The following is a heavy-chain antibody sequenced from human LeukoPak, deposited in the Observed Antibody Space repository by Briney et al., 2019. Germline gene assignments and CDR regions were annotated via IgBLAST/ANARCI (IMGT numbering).Heavy chain of an antibody. D-gene: IGHD6-19*01. CDR1: GYTFTGYY. J-gene: IGHJ3*02. V-gene: IGHV1-2*06. CDR3: ARGPRLDSSGWYYGAFDI. CDR2: INPNSGGA. Sequence: ASVTVSCTASGYTFTGYYIHWVRQAPGQGLEWMGRINPNSGGADYARKFQGRVSMTRDTSISTAYMELSSLRSDDTAVYYCARGPRLDSSGWYYGAFDIWGQGTMVTVS.